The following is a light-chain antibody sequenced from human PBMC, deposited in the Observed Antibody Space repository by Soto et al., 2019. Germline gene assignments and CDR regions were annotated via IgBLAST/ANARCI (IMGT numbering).Light chain of an antibody. CDR1: QSISSW. Sequence: DIQMTQSPSTLSASVGDRVTITCRASQSISSWLAWYQQKPGKAPKLLIYKASSLESGVPSRFSGSGSGTEFTLTISSLQPDDLATYYCQQYDSYSSTFGPGTKVDVK. CDR3: QQYDSYSST. J-gene: IGKJ3*01. V-gene: IGKV1-5*03. CDR2: KAS.